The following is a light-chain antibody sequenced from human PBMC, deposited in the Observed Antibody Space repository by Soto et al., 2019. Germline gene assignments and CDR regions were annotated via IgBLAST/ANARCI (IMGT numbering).Light chain of an antibody. CDR1: SSNVGAPYD. V-gene: IGLV1-40*01. CDR2: GNS. Sequence: VLTQPPSVSGAPGQRVTISCTGSSSNVGAPYDVHWYQLLPGAAPKLLIYGNSNRPSGVPDRFSGSKSGTSASLAITGLQAEDEADYYCQSYDSSLRGSVFGGGTKLTVL. CDR3: QSYDSSLRGSV. J-gene: IGLJ2*01.